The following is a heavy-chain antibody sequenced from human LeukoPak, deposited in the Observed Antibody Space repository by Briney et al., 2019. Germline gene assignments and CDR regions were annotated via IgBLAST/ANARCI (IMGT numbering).Heavy chain of an antibody. CDR2: TSYDGVKK. CDR3: ARYYGSGSYPTYYFDY. CDR1: GFTFNNYA. V-gene: IGHV3-30-3*01. D-gene: IGHD3-10*01. J-gene: IGHJ4*02. Sequence: PGGSLRLSCEASGFTFNNYAMHWFRQAPGKGLEWVAFTSYDGVKKHYADSVKGRFSISRDNSKNTMYLQMNSLRTEDTAVYYCARYYGSGSYPTYYFDYWGLGSLLTVSS.